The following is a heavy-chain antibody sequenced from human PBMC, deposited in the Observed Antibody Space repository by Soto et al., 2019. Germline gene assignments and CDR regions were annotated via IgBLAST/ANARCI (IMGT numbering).Heavy chain of an antibody. J-gene: IGHJ4*02. V-gene: IGHV4-59*12. CDR3: ARALYDSSGYCHFDY. D-gene: IGHD3-22*01. CDR1: DGSISGYD. CDR2: INYSGST. Sequence: PSETLCLTCTVSDGSISGYDWSWIRQPPGKGLEWIGDINYSGSTNHNPPLKSRVTISVDTSKNQFSLKLSSVTAADTAVYYCARALYDSSGYCHFDYWGQGPLVTVSS.